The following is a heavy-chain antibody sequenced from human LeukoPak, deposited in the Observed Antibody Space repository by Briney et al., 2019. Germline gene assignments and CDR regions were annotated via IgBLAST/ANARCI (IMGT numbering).Heavy chain of an antibody. V-gene: IGHV3-23*01. D-gene: IGHD6-19*01. CDR1: GLTFSSYA. J-gene: IGHJ4*02. CDR2: ISGSGGST. Sequence: GGSLRLSCAASGLTFSSYAMSWVRQAPGKGLEWVSAISGSGGSTYYADSVKGRFTISRDNSKNTLYLQMNSLRAEDTAVYYCAKDQGPLAGTAGIDYWGQGTLVTVSS. CDR3: AKDQGPLAGTAGIDY.